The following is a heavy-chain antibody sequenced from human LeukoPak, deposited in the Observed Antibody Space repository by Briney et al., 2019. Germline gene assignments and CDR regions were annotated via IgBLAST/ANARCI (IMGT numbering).Heavy chain of an antibody. CDR3: ARDYSITPTYLDDTVTDAFDI. J-gene: IGHJ3*02. D-gene: IGHD4-17*01. Sequence: GGSLRLSCVASGFTFSTYWMHWVRQAPGKGLVWVSRISSDGSSTTYADSVKGRFTISRDNARTTLYLQMNSLRAEDTAVYYCARDYSITPTYLDDTVTDAFDIWGQGTVVTVSS. CDR2: ISSDGSST. V-gene: IGHV3-74*01. CDR1: GFTFSTYW.